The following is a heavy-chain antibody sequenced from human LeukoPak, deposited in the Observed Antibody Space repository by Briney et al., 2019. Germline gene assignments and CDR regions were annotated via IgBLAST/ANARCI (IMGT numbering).Heavy chain of an antibody. Sequence: SETLSLTCAVYGGSLSGYYWSWIRQSPGKGLEWIGEGGDRGGTKYSPSLKSRVTISVDTSKNQFSLKLSSVTAADTAVYYCARFSGSGEKLNTFDIWGQGTMVTVSS. CDR3: ARFSGSGEKLNTFDI. J-gene: IGHJ3*02. CDR1: GGSLSGYY. D-gene: IGHD1-26*01. V-gene: IGHV4-34*01. CDR2: GGDRGGT.